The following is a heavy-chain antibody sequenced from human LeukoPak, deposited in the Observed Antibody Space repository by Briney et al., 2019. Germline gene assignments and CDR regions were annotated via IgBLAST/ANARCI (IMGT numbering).Heavy chain of an antibody. CDR3: ARVRGWYPGAFDI. V-gene: IGHV4-34*01. Sequence: SSETLSLTCAVYVGSFSGNYWSWIRQPRWKGLEWIGEINHSGSTNYNPSLKSRVTISVDTSKNQFSLKLSSVTAADTAVYYCARVRGWYPGAFDIWGQGTMVTVSS. D-gene: IGHD6-19*01. CDR1: VGSFSGNY. J-gene: IGHJ3*02. CDR2: INHSGST.